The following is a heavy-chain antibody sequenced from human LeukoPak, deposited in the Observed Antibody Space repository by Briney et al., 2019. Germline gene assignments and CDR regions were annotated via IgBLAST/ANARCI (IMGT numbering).Heavy chain of an antibody. V-gene: IGHV1-69*13. CDR1: GGTFSSYA. CDR3: ARVQRYYYGMDV. CDR2: IIPIFGTA. Sequence: SVKVSCKASGGTFSSYAISWVRQAPGQGLEWMGGIIPIFGTANYAQKFQGRVTITADESTGTAYMELSSLRSEDTAVYYCARVQRYYYGMDVWGQGTTVTVSS. J-gene: IGHJ6*02.